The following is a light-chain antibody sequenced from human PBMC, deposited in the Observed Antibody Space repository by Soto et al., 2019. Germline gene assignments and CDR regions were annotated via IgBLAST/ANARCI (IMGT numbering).Light chain of an antibody. Sequence: QSVLTQPASVSGSPGQSITISCTGTSRDVGGSKFVSWYQQHPGKAPKLMIYDVGNRPSGISNRFSGSKSGNTASLTISGLQAEDEADYYCSSYTSSSTLGVVFGGGTKVTVL. CDR3: SSYTSSSTLGVV. J-gene: IGLJ2*01. CDR2: DVG. V-gene: IGLV2-14*03. CDR1: SRDVGGSKF.